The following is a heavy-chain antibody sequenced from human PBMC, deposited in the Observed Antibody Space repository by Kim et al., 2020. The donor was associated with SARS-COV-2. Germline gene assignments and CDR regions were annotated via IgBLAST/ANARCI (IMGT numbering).Heavy chain of an antibody. CDR3: ARHLGGSSFDF. CDR2: T. D-gene: IGHD3-10*01. J-gene: IGHJ4*02. Sequence: TTYKPCLKNRVAVSLDTSKNQFSLMLTSVAAADTAFYYCARHLGGSSFDFWGQGTLVTVSS. V-gene: IGHV4-39*01.